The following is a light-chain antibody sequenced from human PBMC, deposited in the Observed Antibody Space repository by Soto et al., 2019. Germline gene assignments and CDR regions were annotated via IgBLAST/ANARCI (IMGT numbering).Light chain of an antibody. V-gene: IGLV2-23*01. CDR1: SSDVGSYNL. Sequence: QSVLTQPASVSGSPGQSITVSCTGTSSDVGSYNLVSWYQQHPGKAPKLMIYEGNKRPSGVSNRFSGSESANTASLTISGLQAEDEADYYCCSYAGSKTSWMFGGGTKVTVL. J-gene: IGLJ3*02. CDR3: CSYAGSKTSWM. CDR2: EGN.